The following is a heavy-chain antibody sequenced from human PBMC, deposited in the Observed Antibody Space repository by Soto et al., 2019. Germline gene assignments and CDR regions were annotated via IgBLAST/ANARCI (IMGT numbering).Heavy chain of an antibody. CDR1: GYTLTELS. CDR2: FDPEDGET. D-gene: IGHD6-13*01. J-gene: IGHJ6*02. CDR3: ATDPYSRGLGYYYYGMDV. Sequence: ASVKVSCKVSGYTLTELSMHWVRQAPGKGLEWMGGFDPEDGETIYAQKFQGRVTMTEDTSTDTAYMELSSLRSEDTAVYYCATDPYSRGLGYYYYGMDVWGQGTTVTVSS. V-gene: IGHV1-24*01.